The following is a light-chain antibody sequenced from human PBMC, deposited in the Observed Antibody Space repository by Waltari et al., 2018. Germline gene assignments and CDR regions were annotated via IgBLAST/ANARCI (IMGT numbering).Light chain of an antibody. V-gene: IGLV2-14*03. CDR3: SSYTSSSTWV. Sequence: QSDLTQPASVSGSPGQSITISCTAAPRYIISYNHFSWYQQHPGKAPKVVIYDVNYRPSGVSPRFSGSRSGNTASLTISGVQADDEADYYCSSYTSSSTWVFGGGTKLTVL. J-gene: IGLJ3*02. CDR2: DVN. CDR1: PRYIISYNH.